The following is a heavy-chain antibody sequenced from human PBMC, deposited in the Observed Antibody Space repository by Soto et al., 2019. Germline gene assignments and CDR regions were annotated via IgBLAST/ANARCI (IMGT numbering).Heavy chain of an antibody. Sequence: QVQLVQSGAEVKKPGSSVKVSCKASGGTFSSYAISWVRQAPGQGLEWMGGIIPIFGTANYAQKFEGRVTIAAAESTSTAYMELSSLRSEGTAVYYCARESDIVLMVDVPYFDYWGQGTLVTVSS. D-gene: IGHD2-8*01. V-gene: IGHV1-69*12. CDR1: GGTFSSYA. CDR3: ARESDIVLMVDVPYFDY. J-gene: IGHJ4*02. CDR2: IIPIFGTA.